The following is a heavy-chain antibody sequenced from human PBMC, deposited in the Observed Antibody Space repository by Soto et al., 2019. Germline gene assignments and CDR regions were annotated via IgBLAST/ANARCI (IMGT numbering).Heavy chain of an antibody. D-gene: IGHD4-17*01. Sequence: QVQLEQSGAEVKKPGSSVKVSCKASGGTLSNYGISWVRQAPGQGLEWMGGIIPVFGTANYAQKFQGRVMITADESTTTVYMDVSSLRSDDTAVYYCARGDATKIVVTTYYGMDVWGQGTTVTVSS. CDR1: GGTLSNYG. J-gene: IGHJ6*02. CDR2: IIPVFGTA. CDR3: ARGDATKIVVTTYYGMDV. V-gene: IGHV1-69*12.